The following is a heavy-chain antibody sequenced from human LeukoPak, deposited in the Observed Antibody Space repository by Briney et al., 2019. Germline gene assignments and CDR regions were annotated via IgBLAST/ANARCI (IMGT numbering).Heavy chain of an antibody. CDR1: GFTFSSYD. Sequence: PGGSLRLSCAASGFTFSSYDMNWVRQAPGKGLEWVSYISSSGSTIYYADSVKGRFTISRDNAKNSLYLQMNSLRAEDTAVYYCVLWFGELFGFDWGQGTLVTVSS. J-gene: IGHJ4*02. CDR2: ISSSGSTI. V-gene: IGHV3-48*03. CDR3: VLWFGELFGFD. D-gene: IGHD3-10*01.